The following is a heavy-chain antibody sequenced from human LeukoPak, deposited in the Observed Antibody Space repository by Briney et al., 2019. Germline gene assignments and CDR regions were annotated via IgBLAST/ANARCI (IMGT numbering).Heavy chain of an antibody. CDR1: GFTVSGTH. J-gene: IGHJ4*02. Sequence: GGSLRLSCAASGFTVSGTHMSRVRQAPGKGLEWVSAMYTGGTTYYADSVQGRFTISRDTSKNTLYLHMNILRADDTAVYYCAKDEATSGGGLASWGQGTLVTVSS. CDR3: AKDEATSGGGLAS. CDR2: MYTGGTT. D-gene: IGHD3-16*01. V-gene: IGHV3-53*01.